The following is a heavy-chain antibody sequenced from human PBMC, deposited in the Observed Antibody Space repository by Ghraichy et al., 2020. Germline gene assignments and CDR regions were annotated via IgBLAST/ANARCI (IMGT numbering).Heavy chain of an antibody. J-gene: IGHJ5*02. CDR2: IRYDGSNK. V-gene: IGHV3-30*02. CDR1: GFTFSSYG. CDR3: EKFPPIDDYYWSP. Sequence: GGSLRLSCAASGFTFSSYGMHWVRQAPGKGLEWVAFIRYDGSNKYYADSVKGRFTISRDNSKNTLYLQMNSLRAEDTAVYYCEKFPPIDDYYWSPWGQGTLVTVSS. D-gene: IGHD3-10*01.